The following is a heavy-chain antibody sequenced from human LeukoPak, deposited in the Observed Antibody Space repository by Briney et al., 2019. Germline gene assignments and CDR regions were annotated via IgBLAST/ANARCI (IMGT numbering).Heavy chain of an antibody. Sequence: GGSLRLSCAASGFTFSSYWMHWVRQAPGKGLVWVSRINSDGSSTSYADSVKGRFTISRDNAKNTLYLQMNSLRAEDTAVYYCAREARRLWFGEFGYYMDVWGKGTTVTISS. J-gene: IGHJ6*03. V-gene: IGHV3-74*01. CDR1: GFTFSSYW. CDR3: AREARRLWFGEFGYYMDV. D-gene: IGHD3-10*01. CDR2: INSDGSST.